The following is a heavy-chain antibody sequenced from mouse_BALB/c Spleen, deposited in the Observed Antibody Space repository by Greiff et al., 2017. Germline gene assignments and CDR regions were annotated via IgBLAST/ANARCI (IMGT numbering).Heavy chain of an antibody. V-gene: IGHV1-9*01. CDR1: GYTFSSYW. CDR3: ARWDTTVNFDV. CDR2: ILPGSGST. Sequence: VKLMESGAELMKPGASVKISCKATGYTFSSYWIEWVKQRPGHGLEWIGEILPGSGSTNYNEKFKGKATFTADTSSNTAYMQLSSLTSEDSAVYYCARWDTTVNFDVWGAGTTVTVSS. D-gene: IGHD1-1*01. J-gene: IGHJ1*01.